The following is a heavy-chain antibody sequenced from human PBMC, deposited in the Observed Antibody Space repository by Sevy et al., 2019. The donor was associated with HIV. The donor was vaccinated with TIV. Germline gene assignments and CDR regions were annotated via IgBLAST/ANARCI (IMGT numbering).Heavy chain of an antibody. CDR2: IKSKTDGGTT. V-gene: IGHV3-15*01. J-gene: IGHJ5*02. CDR3: TTALRFLAGNWFDP. Sequence: GGYLRLSCAASGFTFTNAWMSWVRQAPGKGLEWVGRIKSKTDGGTTDYAAPVKGRFTISRDDSKNTLYLQMNSLKTEDSAVYYCTTALRFLAGNWFDPWGQGTLVTVSS. CDR1: GFTFTNAW. D-gene: IGHD3-3*01.